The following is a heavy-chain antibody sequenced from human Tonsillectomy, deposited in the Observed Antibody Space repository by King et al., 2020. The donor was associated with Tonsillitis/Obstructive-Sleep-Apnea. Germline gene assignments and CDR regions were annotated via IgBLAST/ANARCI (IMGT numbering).Heavy chain of an antibody. Sequence: VQLVESGGGLVQPGGSLKLSCAASGFTFSGSDMHWVRQASGKGLEWVGRIRSRANSFATAYGASVKGRFIISRDDSKNTAYLRMNSLKTEDSAVYYCTRHTPSEVSYYYYYMDVWGKGTTVTVSS. CDR1: GFTFSGSD. D-gene: IGHD1-14*01. V-gene: IGHV3-73*02. J-gene: IGHJ6*03. CDR3: TRHTPSEVSYYYYYMDV. CDR2: IRSRANSFAT.